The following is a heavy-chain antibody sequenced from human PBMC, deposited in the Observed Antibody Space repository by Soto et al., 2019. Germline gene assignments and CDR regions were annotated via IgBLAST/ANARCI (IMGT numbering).Heavy chain of an antibody. V-gene: IGHV3-9*01. CDR3: AKGDYYDSSGSPDY. J-gene: IGHJ4*02. CDR1: GFTFDDYA. Sequence: EVQLVESGGCLVQPGRSLRLSCAASGFTFDDYAMHWVRQAPGKGLEWVSGISWNSGSIGYADSVKGRFTISRDNAKNSLYLQMNSLRAEDTALYYCAKGDYYDSSGSPDYWGQGTLVTVSS. CDR2: ISWNSGSI. D-gene: IGHD3-22*01.